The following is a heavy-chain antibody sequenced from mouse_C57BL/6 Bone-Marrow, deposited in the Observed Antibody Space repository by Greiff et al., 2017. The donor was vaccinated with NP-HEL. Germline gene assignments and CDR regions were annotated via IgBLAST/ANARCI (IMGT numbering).Heavy chain of an antibody. D-gene: IGHD4-1*01. CDR3: ARRLGRGRYYFDY. Sequence: DVKLVESGPGLAKPSQTLSLTCSVTGYSITSDYWNWIRKFPGNKLEYMGYISYSGSTYYNPSLKSRISITRDTSKNQYYLQLNSVTTEDTATYYCARRLGRGRYYFDYWGQGTTLTVSS. J-gene: IGHJ2*01. CDR2: ISYSGST. CDR1: GYSITSDY. V-gene: IGHV3-8*01.